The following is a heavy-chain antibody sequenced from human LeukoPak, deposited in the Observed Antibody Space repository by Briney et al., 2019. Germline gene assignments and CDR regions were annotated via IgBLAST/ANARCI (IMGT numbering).Heavy chain of an antibody. CDR2: IIPILGIA. CDR1: GGTFSSYA. J-gene: IGHJ2*01. Sequence: ASVKVSCTASGGTFSSYAISWVRQAPGQGLEWMGRIIPILGIANYAQKFQGRVTITADKSTSTAYMELSSLRSEDTAVYYCARGASLVYWYFDLWGRGTLVTVSS. CDR3: ARGASLVYWYFDL. D-gene: IGHD6-6*01. V-gene: IGHV1-69*04.